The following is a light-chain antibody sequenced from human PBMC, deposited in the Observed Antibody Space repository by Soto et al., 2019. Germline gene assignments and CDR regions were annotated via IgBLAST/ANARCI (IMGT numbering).Light chain of an antibody. CDR3: QQYNSFSPLT. J-gene: IGKJ4*01. CDR2: DVS. CDR1: QSISSW. Sequence: DIQMTQSPSTLSASVGERVTITCRASQSISSWLAWYQQKPGKAPKLLIYDVSSLESGVPSRFSGSGSGTEFTLTISSLQPDDFATYYCQQYNSFSPLTFGGGTKVDI. V-gene: IGKV1-5*01.